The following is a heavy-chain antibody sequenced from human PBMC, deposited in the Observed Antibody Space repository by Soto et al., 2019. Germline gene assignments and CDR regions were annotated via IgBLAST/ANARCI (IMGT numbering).Heavy chain of an antibody. V-gene: IGHV4-4*02. D-gene: IGHD6-13*01. Sequence: PSETLSLTCGVSGGTIRSPDWWTWVRQPPGKGLEWIGEIFQSGSTNYTPSLKSRVTMSVDASKNQFSLRLTSMTAADTAVYYCVASLAASGLNWLDPWGRGTLVTVSS. CDR3: VASLAASGLNWLDP. CDR2: IFQSGST. J-gene: IGHJ5*02. CDR1: GGTIRSPDW.